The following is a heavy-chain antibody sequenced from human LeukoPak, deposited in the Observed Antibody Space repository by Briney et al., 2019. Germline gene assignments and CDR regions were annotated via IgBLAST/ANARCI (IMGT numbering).Heavy chain of an antibody. D-gene: IGHD3-22*01. Sequence: SETLSLTCTVSGGSIFSYYWNWIRQSPGKGLEWLGYIYSNGLTNYSPSLRSRGTISIATSKNQFSLRLASVTAADTAIYYCARRAYFDSSGYSPTSGYFDLWGRGTLVTVSS. J-gene: IGHJ2*01. V-gene: IGHV4-4*08. CDR3: ARRAYFDSSGYSPTSGYFDL. CDR1: GGSIFSYY. CDR2: IYSNGLT.